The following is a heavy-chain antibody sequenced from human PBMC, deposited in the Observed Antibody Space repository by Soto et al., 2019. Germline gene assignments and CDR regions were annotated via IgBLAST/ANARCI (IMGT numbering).Heavy chain of an antibody. CDR3: ARDYGSGLDY. J-gene: IGHJ4*02. CDR1: GGSISSGGYY. V-gene: IGHV4-31*03. Sequence: QVQLQESGPGLVKPSQTLSITCTVSGGSISSGGYYWSWIRQQPGKGLEWIGYIYYSVNTYYNPSLTSRVTISVDTSKNQFSLKLSSVTAADTAVYYCARDYGSGLDYWGQGTLVTVS. D-gene: IGHD3-10*01. CDR2: IYYSVNT.